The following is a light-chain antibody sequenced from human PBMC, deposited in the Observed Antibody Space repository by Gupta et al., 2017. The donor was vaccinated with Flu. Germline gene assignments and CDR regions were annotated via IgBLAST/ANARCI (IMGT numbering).Light chain of an antibody. CDR3: SSYAGSNTPYV. V-gene: IGLV2-8*01. CDR1: SSDVGYYNY. Sequence: QSALTQPPSASGSPGQPVTISCTGTSSDVGYYNYVSWYQQHPGKAPKLMIYEVSKRPSGVPDRFSGSKSGNTASLTVSGLQTEDEADYYCSSYAGSNTPYVFGTGTKVTVL. J-gene: IGLJ1*01. CDR2: EVS.